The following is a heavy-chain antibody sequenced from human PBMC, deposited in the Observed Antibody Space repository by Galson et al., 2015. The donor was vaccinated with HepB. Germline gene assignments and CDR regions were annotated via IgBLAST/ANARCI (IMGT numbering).Heavy chain of an antibody. CDR3: ARLLPTYYYDSSGYYLDY. CDR1: GGSISSYY. J-gene: IGHJ4*02. CDR2: IYYSGST. Sequence: ETLSLTCTVSGGSISSYYWSWIRQPPGKGLEWIGYIYYSGSTNYNPSLKSRVTISVDTSKNQFSLKLSSVTAADTAVYYCARLLPTYYYDSSGYYLDYWGQGTLVTVSS. V-gene: IGHV4-59*08. D-gene: IGHD3-22*01.